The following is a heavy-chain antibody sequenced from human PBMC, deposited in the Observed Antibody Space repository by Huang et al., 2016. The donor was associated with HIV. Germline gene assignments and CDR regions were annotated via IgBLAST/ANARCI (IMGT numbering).Heavy chain of an antibody. Sequence: QVHLVQSGAAVEKPGASVKVPCKASGYTFTSYGIRWVRQAPGQGLEWMGWITPYNGNTNYAQKLQGIVTMTTDTSTRTAYMELRSLRSDDTAVYYCARDYYDSSGGVDYWGQGTLVTVSS. V-gene: IGHV1-18*04. J-gene: IGHJ4*02. CDR3: ARDYYDSSGGVDY. CDR2: ITPYNGNT. CDR1: GYTFTSYG. D-gene: IGHD3-22*01.